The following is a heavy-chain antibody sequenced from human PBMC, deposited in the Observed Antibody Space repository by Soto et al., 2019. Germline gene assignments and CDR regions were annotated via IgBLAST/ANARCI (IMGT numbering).Heavy chain of an antibody. CDR1: GYTFTSYG. Sequence: EASVKVSCKASGYTFTSYGISWVRQAPGQGLEWMGWISAYNGNTNYAQKLQGRVTMTTDTSTSTAYMELRSLRSDDTAVYYCARMATFGSLNWFDPWGQGTLVTVSS. CDR2: ISAYNGNT. D-gene: IGHD3-16*01. CDR3: ARMATFGSLNWFDP. V-gene: IGHV1-18*04. J-gene: IGHJ5*02.